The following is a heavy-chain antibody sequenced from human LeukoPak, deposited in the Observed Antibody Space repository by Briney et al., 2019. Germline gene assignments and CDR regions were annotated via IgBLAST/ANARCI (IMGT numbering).Heavy chain of an antibody. CDR2: INAGNGNT. Sequence: AASVKVSCKASGYTFTSYAMHWVRQAPGQRLEWMGWINAGNGNTKYSQKFQGRVTITRDTSASTAYTELSSLRSEDTAVYYCARDFCSGGSCYRYFQHWGQGTLVTVSS. CDR1: GYTFTSYA. CDR3: ARDFCSGGSCYRYFQH. V-gene: IGHV1-3*01. D-gene: IGHD2-15*01. J-gene: IGHJ1*01.